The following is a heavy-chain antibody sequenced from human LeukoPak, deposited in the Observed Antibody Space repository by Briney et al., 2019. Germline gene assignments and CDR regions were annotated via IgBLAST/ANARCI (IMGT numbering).Heavy chain of an antibody. D-gene: IGHD3-10*01. CDR1: GFTFTYYG. V-gene: IGHV3-30*02. Sequence: GGSLRLSCAASGFTFTYYGMHWVRQAPGKGLEWVAFIRYDGNDEYYADSVKGRFTISRDNSKNTLYLEMNSLRAEDTALYCCTRFGDYGEYWGQGTLVTVSS. J-gene: IGHJ4*02. CDR3: TRFGDYGEY. CDR2: IRYDGNDE.